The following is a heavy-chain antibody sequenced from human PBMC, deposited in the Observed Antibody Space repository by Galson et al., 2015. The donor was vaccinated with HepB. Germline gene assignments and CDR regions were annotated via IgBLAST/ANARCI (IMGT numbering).Heavy chain of an antibody. Sequence: SLRLSCAASGFTFSNAWMNWVRQAPGKGLEWVGHIKTKTDGGTTDYGAPVKGRFTISRDDSKNTLSLQMNSLKPEDTAVYYCTTRGTMYYYYNGMDVWGQGTPVTVSS. CDR3: TTRGTMYYYYNGMDV. D-gene: IGHD3-16*01. CDR2: IKTKTDGGTT. CDR1: GFTFSNAW. J-gene: IGHJ6*02. V-gene: IGHV3-15*07.